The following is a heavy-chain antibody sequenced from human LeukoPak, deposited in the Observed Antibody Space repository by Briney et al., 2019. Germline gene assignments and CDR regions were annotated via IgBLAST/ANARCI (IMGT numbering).Heavy chain of an antibody. CDR3: ARAPAALFGMDDYFEY. J-gene: IGHJ4*02. CDR1: GFTFDDYG. D-gene: IGHD3-3*01. Sequence: PGGSLRLSCAASGFTFDDYGMSWVRQAPGKGLEWVSGINWNGGSTGYADSVKGRFTISRDNAKNSLYLQMNSLRAEDTALYYCARAPAALFGMDDYFEYWGQGTLVTVSS. CDR2: INWNGGST. V-gene: IGHV3-20*04.